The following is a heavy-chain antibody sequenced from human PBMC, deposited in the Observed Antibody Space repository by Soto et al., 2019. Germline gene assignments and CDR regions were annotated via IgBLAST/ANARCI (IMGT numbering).Heavy chain of an antibody. Sequence: PSETLSLTCAVSGGSFGSSAYYWGWIRRAPGKGLEWIGSINYSGTTYYNPSLKSRVTISVDTSKNHFSLKLSSVTAADTALYYCSRRAPEGFDPWGQGTLVTVSS. J-gene: IGHJ5*02. CDR3: SRRAPEGFDP. CDR2: INYSGTT. CDR1: GGSFGSSAYY. V-gene: IGHV4-39*02.